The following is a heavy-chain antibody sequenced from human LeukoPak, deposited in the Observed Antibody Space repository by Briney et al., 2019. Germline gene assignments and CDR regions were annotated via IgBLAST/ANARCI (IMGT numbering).Heavy chain of an antibody. D-gene: IGHD6-19*01. CDR1: GHTFTGYY. J-gene: IGHJ4*02. CDR3: ARERGTRAVAGTTTHFDS. Sequence: ASVKVSCKASGHTFTGYYMHWVRQAPGQGLEWMGWFNPSSGGTNYAQNFQGWVTMTSDTSVSTAFMELSRLRSDDTAVYYCARERGTRAVAGTTTHFDSWGQGTLVTVSS. V-gene: IGHV1-2*04. CDR2: FNPSSGGT.